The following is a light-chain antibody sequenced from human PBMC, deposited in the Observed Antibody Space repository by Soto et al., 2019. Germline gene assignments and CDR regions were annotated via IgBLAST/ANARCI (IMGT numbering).Light chain of an antibody. J-gene: IGKJ3*01. CDR2: GAS. CDR3: QQRTNWLFT. CDR1: QRIFSSY. V-gene: IGKV3D-20*02. Sequence: EITLTQSPGTLSLSPLEVATVAFMGSQRIFSSYLAWYQQKPGQAPRLLIYGASIRATGIPDRFSGSGSATDFTLTISRVEPEDFAVYYCQQRTNWLFTFGPGTKVDI.